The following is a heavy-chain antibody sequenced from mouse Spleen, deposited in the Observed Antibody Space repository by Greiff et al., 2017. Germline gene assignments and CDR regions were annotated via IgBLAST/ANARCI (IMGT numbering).Heavy chain of an antibody. CDR2: ISSGGSYT. V-gene: IGHV5-6*01. CDR3: ASHDYAVFDY. D-gene: IGHD2-4*01. CDR1: GFTFSSYG. J-gene: IGHJ3*01. Sequence: EVQVVESGGDLVKPGGSLKLSCAASGFTFSSYGMSWVRQTPDKRLEWVATISSGGSYTYYPDSVKGRFTISRDNAKNTLYLQMSSLKSEDTAMYYCASHDYAVFDYWGQGTLVTVSA.